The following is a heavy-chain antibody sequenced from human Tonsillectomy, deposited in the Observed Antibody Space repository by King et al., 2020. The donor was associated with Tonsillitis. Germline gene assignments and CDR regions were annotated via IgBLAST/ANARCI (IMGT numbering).Heavy chain of an antibody. CDR3: ARTRAAIFGVVILPDAFDI. Sequence: VQLVESGAEVKKPGESLKISCKSSGYNFTTHWIGWVRQIPGEGLEWSGIIYPGDSDARHSPSFQVQVTISADKSISTAYLHCGSLKASDTAMYYCARTRAAIFGVVILPDAFDIWGQGTLVTVSS. CDR1: GYNFTTHW. D-gene: IGHD3-3*01. CDR2: IYPGDSDA. J-gene: IGHJ3*02. V-gene: IGHV5-51*03.